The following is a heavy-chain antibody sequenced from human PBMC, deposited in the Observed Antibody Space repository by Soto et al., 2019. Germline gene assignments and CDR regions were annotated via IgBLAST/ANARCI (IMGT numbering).Heavy chain of an antibody. D-gene: IGHD5-18*01. CDR2: ISSSSSYI. CDR3: ARDPPLGYSYGRRQFGY. CDR1: GFTFSSYS. J-gene: IGHJ4*02. V-gene: IGHV3-21*01. Sequence: KTGGSLRLSCAASGFTFSSYSMNWVRQAPGKGLEWVSSISSSSSYIYYADSVKGRFTISRDNAKNSLYLQMNSLRAEDTAVYYCARDPPLGYSYGRRQFGYWGQGTLVTVSS.